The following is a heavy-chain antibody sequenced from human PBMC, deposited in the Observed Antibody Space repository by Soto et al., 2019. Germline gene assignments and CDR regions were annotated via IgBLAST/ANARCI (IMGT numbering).Heavy chain of an antibody. CDR2: ISGSGGST. V-gene: IGHV3-23*01. CDR3: AKDQGSSWYEIDY. D-gene: IGHD6-13*01. J-gene: IGHJ4*02. Sequence: GGSQRLSYAASGFTCSNYAVTWVRQAPGKGLEWVSTISGSGGSTYYADSVKGRFTISRDNSKNTLYLQMNSLRAEDTAVYYCAKDQGSSWYEIDYWGQGTLVTVSS. CDR1: GFTCSNYA.